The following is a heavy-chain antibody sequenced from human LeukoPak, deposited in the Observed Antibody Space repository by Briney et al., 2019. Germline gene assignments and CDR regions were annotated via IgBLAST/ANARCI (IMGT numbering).Heavy chain of an antibody. CDR2: ISGSGGST. CDR3: AKLPIFGVVAPNDY. J-gene: IGHJ4*02. D-gene: IGHD3-3*01. V-gene: IGHV3-23*01. Sequence: PGGPLSLSCAASGFTFGGNAISGFRQAPGKGLNWFSPISGSGGSTYYADSVKGRFTISRDNSKNTLYLQMNSLRAEDTAVYYCAKLPIFGVVAPNDYWGQGTLVTVSS. CDR1: GFTFGGNA.